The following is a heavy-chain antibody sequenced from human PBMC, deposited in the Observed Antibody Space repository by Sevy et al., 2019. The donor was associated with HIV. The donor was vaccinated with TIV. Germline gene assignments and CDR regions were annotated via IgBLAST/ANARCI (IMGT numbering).Heavy chain of an antibody. CDR1: GFTFTYAW. D-gene: IGHD2-8*02. CDR2: IKSRADGGTI. CDR3: STDPIIVLLVTDGMDV. Sequence: GWSLRLSCAASGFTFTYAWMTWVRQAPGKGLEWLGRIKSRADGGTIDYAASEKGRFRISRDDSKNTLYLQMNSLKTEDTGVYYCSTDPIIVLLVTDGMDVWGQGTSVTVSS. J-gene: IGHJ6*02. V-gene: IGHV3-15*01.